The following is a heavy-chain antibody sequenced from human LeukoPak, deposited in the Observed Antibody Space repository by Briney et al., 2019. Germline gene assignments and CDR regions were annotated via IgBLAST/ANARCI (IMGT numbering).Heavy chain of an antibody. J-gene: IGHJ4*02. D-gene: IGHD3-22*01. CDR3: AKDRLPLSSAYYYVPFDY. CDR2: ISASGGYT. CDR1: GFTFSSYA. V-gene: IGHV3-23*01. Sequence: GGSLRLSCAASGFTFSSYAMHWVRQAPGKGLEWVSGISASGGYTYYADSVKGRFTISRDNSKNTLYLQMTSLRFEDTAVYYCAKDRLPLSSAYYYVPFDYWGQGTLVTVSS.